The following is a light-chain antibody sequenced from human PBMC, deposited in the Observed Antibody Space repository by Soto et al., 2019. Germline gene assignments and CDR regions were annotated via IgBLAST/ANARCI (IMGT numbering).Light chain of an antibody. CDR2: KAS. V-gene: IGKV1-5*03. CDR3: QQYNGYWT. J-gene: IGKJ1*01. Sequence: DIQMTQSPSTLSASVGDRVTITCRASQSISDLLAWYQQKPGKAPKLLIYKASSLKSGVPSRFSGSGSGTEYSLTISSLQPDYFATYYCQQYNGYWTFGQGTKVEIK. CDR1: QSISDL.